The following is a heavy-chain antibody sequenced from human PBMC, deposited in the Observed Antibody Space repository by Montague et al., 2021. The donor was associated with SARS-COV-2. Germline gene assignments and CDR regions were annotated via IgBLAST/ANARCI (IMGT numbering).Heavy chain of an antibody. J-gene: IGHJ4*02. CDR2: IKPDGSDK. V-gene: IGHV3-7*05. D-gene: IGHD7-27*01. Sequence: SLRLSCPASEFSFSTFWMTWVRQAPGKGLEWVASIKPDGSDKYYVESVKGRFTISRDNARNSLYLQLNNLRAEDTAVYYCARDPNWGAHWGQGNLVTVSS. CDR3: ARDPNWGAH. CDR1: EFSFSTFW.